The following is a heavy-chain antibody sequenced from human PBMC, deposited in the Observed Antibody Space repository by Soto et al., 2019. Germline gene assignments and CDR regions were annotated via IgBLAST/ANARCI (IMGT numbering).Heavy chain of an antibody. V-gene: IGHV4-61*01. Sequence: SETLSLTCTVSGGSVSSGSYYWSWIRHPPGKGLEWIGYIYYSGSTNYNPSLKSRVTISVDTSKNQFSLKLSSVTAADTAVYYCARTLVTMVRQYYYYYYGMDVWGQGTTVTVSS. CDR1: GGSVSSGSYY. CDR3: ARTLVTMVRQYYYYYYGMDV. D-gene: IGHD3-10*01. CDR2: IYYSGST. J-gene: IGHJ6*02.